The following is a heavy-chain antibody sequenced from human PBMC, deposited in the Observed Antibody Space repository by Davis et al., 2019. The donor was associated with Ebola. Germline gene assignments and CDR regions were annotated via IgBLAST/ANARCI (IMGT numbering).Heavy chain of an antibody. CDR2: IYYSGST. D-gene: IGHD5-18*01. CDR3: ARVDTATFDY. V-gene: IGHV4-59*01. Sequence: SETLPLTCTVFGGSISSYYWSWIRQPPGKGLEWIGYIYYSGSTNYNPSLKSRVTISVDTSKNQFSLKLSSVTAADTAVYYCARVDTATFDYWGQGTLVTVSS. J-gene: IGHJ4*02. CDR1: GGSISSYY.